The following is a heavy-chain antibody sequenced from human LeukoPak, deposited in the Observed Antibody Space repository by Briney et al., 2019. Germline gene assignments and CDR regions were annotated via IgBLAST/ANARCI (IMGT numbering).Heavy chain of an antibody. D-gene: IGHD2-2*01. V-gene: IGHV1-24*01. CDR1: GGSFSSYP. Sequence: GASVKVSCKASGGSFSSYPISWVRQAPGQGLQWMGGFHPKDDETIYAPRFQGRVTMTEDTSTDTAYMELNSLTSEDTAVHFCATWGMYCSRTSCYSGLFDHWGQGTLVTVSS. CDR2: FHPKDDET. CDR3: ATWGMYCSRTSCYSGLFDH. J-gene: IGHJ4*02.